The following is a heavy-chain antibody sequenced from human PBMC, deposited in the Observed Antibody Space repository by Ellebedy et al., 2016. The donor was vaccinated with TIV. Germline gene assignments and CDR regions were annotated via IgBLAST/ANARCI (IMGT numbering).Heavy chain of an antibody. Sequence: PGGSLRLSCAASGFTVSSNYMSWVRQAPGKGLAWVSVIYSRGSTYYADSVKGRFTISRDNSKNTLYLQMNSLRAEDTAVYYCSYSSSWYIVSYYYYGMDVWGQGTTVTVSS. D-gene: IGHD6-13*01. CDR3: SYSSSWYIVSYYYYGMDV. V-gene: IGHV3-66*01. CDR1: GFTVSSNY. CDR2: IYSRGST. J-gene: IGHJ6*02.